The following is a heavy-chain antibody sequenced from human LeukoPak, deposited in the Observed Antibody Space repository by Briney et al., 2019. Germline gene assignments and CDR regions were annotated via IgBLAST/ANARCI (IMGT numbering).Heavy chain of an antibody. V-gene: IGHV3-23*01. CDR1: GFTFSSYA. CDR2: ISGSGGST. Sequence: PGGSLRLSCAASGFTFSSYAMSWVRQAPGKGLEGVSAISGSGGSTYYADSVKGRFTISRDNSKNTLYVQMNSLRAEDKAVYYCAKEIHNYDFWSGGYYYGVDVWGQGTTVTVSS. CDR3: AKEIHNYDFWSGGYYYGVDV. D-gene: IGHD3-3*01. J-gene: IGHJ6*02.